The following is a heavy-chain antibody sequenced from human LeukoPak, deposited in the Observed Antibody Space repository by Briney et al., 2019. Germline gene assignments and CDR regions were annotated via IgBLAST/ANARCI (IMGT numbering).Heavy chain of an antibody. J-gene: IGHJ4*02. V-gene: IGHV4-34*01. CDR1: GGSFSGYY. D-gene: IGHD6-19*01. CDR3: ARGGSSDWLFTL. Sequence: SETLSLTCAVYGGSFSGYYWTWIRQPPGKGLEWIGETNHSGSTNYNPSLKSRVTMSVDTSKNQFSLKLSSVTAADTAVYYCARGGSSDWLFTLWGQGTLVTVSS. CDR2: TNHSGST.